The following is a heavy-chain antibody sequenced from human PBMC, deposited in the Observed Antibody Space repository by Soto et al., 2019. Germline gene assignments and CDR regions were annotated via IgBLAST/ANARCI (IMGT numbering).Heavy chain of an antibody. CDR2: INHSGST. J-gene: IGHJ4*02. D-gene: IGHD3-22*01. Sequence: QVQLQQWGAGLLKPSETLSLTCAVYGGSFSGYYWSWIRQPPGKGLEWIGEINHSGSTNYNPSLKRRVTISVDTSKNQFSLKLSSVTAADTAVYYCASRRRTYTSGFDYWGQGTLVTVSS. V-gene: IGHV4-34*01. CDR1: GGSFSGYY. CDR3: ASRRRTYTSGFDY.